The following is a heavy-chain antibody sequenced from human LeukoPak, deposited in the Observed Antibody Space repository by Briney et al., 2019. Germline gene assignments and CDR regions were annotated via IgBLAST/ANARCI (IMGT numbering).Heavy chain of an antibody. Sequence: GGSLRLSCAASGFTFSSYSMNWVRQAPGKGLEWVSSISGSSSYIYYADSVKGRFTISRDNAKNSLYLQMNSLRAEDTAVYYCAGDSSSWYDDAFDIWGQGTMVTVSS. CDR3: AGDSSSWYDDAFDI. D-gene: IGHD6-13*01. V-gene: IGHV3-21*01. CDR2: ISGSSSYI. J-gene: IGHJ3*02. CDR1: GFTFSSYS.